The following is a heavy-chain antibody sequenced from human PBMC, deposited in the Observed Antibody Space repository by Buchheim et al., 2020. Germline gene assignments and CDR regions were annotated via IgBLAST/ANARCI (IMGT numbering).Heavy chain of an antibody. D-gene: IGHD4-23*01. CDR1: GDSISSGGFF. CDR3: ARDMTTVVGGYGMDV. J-gene: IGHJ6*02. V-gene: IGHV4-31*03. Sequence: QVQLQESGPGLVKPSQTLSLTCTVSGDSISSGGFFWSWIRQHPGKGLEWIGYINYSGSTYYNPSLKSRLTISVDTSKNQFSLKLSSVTAADTAVYYCARDMTTVVGGYGMDVWGQGTT. CDR2: INYSGST.